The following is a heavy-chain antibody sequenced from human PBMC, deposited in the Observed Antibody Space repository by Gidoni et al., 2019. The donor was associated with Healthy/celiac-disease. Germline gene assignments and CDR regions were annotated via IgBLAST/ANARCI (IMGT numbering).Heavy chain of an antibody. CDR3: ARDQDCSSTSCYTGDFDY. J-gene: IGHJ4*02. V-gene: IGHV3-30-3*01. D-gene: IGHD2-2*02. CDR2: ISYDGSNK. CDR1: GFTFSSYA. Sequence: QVQLVESGGGVVQPGRSLRLSCAASGFTFSSYAMHWVRQAPGKGLEWVAVISYDGSNKYYADSVKGRFTISRDNSKNTLYLQMNSLRAEDTAVYYCARDQDCSSTSCYTGDFDYWGQGTLVTVSS.